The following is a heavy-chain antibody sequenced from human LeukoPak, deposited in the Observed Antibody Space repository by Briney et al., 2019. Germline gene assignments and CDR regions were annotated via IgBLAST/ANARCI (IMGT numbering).Heavy chain of an antibody. CDR3: ARDAYSSGYYFFDY. J-gene: IGHJ4*02. D-gene: IGHD6-19*01. V-gene: IGHV4-59*01. CDR1: GGSITSYY. Sequence: SETLSLTCTVSGGSITSYYWTWVRQPPGKGLECIGYGYYSGTTNYNPSLKSRVTISVDASKNQFSLKVSSVIAADTAVYHCARDAYSSGYYFFDYWGQGTLVTVSS. CDR2: GYYSGTT.